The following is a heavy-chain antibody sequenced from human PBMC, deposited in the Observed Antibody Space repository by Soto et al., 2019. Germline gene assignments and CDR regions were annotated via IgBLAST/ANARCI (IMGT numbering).Heavy chain of an antibody. V-gene: IGHV4-59*01. D-gene: IGHD4-17*01. CDR2: IYYSGST. CDR3: ARADIDYWTFDY. Sequence: SETLSLTCTVSGGSISSYYWSWIRQPPGKGLEWIGYIYYSGSTNYNPSLKSRVTISVDTSKNQFSLKLSSVTAADTAVYYCARADIDYWTFDYWGQGTLVTVSS. CDR1: GGSISSYY. J-gene: IGHJ4*02.